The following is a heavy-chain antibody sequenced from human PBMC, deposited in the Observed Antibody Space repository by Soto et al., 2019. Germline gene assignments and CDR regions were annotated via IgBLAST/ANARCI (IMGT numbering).Heavy chain of an antibody. CDR3: ARVVPGAEAWFGP. D-gene: IGHD2-2*01. Sequence: QVQLVQSGAEVKKPGASVKVSCTASGYTFTSDGITWVRQAPGQPLEWLGWISLYSDGTNYAQKFQGRVSMTTDTSTTTAYMELRSLRSDDTAVYYCARVVPGAEAWFGPWGQGTLVTVSS. CDR2: ISLYSDGT. CDR1: GYTFTSDG. J-gene: IGHJ5*02. V-gene: IGHV1-18*01.